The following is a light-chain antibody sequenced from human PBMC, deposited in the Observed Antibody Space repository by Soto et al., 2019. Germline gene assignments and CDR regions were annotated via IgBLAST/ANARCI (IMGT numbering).Light chain of an antibody. J-gene: IGKJ4*01. Sequence: IQLTQSPSSLSASVGDRVTITCRAGQDIGSALAWYQQRPGKAPKLLLYDASNLEAGVPSRFSGSGSGTDFTLIITGLRPEDFATYYCQQFNGFPLTFGGGTKVQIK. V-gene: IGKV1-13*02. CDR2: DAS. CDR3: QQFNGFPLT. CDR1: QDIGSA.